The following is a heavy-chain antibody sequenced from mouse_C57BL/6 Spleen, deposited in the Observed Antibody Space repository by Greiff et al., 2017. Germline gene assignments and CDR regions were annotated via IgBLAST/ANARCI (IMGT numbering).Heavy chain of an antibody. V-gene: IGHV1-5*01. J-gene: IGHJ1*03. CDR1: GYTFTSYW. CDR3: TRYYGSSYGWYFDV. D-gene: IGHD1-1*01. Sequence: EVKLQQSGTVLARPGASVKMSCKTSGYTFTSYWMHWVKQRPGQGLEWIGAIYPGNSDTSYNQKFKGKAKLTAVTSASTAYMELSSLTNEDSAVYYWTRYYGSSYGWYFDVWGTGTTVTVSS. CDR2: IYPGNSDT.